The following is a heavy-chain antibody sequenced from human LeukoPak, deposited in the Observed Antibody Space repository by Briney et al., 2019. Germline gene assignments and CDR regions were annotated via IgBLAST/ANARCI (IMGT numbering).Heavy chain of an antibody. Sequence: GGSLRLSCAASGFTFSNYAMSWVRQAPGKGLEWVSAISTSGGNTYYGDSVKGRFTISRDNSKNTPYLQMNSPRAEDTAVYYCARTYYDSSGSTHAFDIWGHGTTVTVSS. CDR3: ARTYYDSSGSTHAFDI. CDR2: ISTSGGNT. V-gene: IGHV3-23*01. D-gene: IGHD3-22*01. CDR1: GFTFSNYA. J-gene: IGHJ3*02.